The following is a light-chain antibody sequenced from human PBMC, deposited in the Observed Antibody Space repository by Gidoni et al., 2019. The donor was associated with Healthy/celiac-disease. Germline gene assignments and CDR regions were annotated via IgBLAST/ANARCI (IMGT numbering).Light chain of an antibody. CDR3: QQYDNLPRGT. Sequence: DIQLTQSPSSLSASVRDRVTITCQASQDISNYLNWYQQKPGKDPKLLIYDASNLETGVPSRFSGSGSGTDFTFTISSLQPEDIATYYCQQYDNLPRGTFGPGTKVDI. V-gene: IGKV1-33*01. J-gene: IGKJ3*01. CDR2: DAS. CDR1: QDISNY.